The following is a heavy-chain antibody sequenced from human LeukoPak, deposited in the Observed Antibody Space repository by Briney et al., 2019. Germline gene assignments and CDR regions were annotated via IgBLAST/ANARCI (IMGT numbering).Heavy chain of an antibody. J-gene: IGHJ4*02. CDR1: GITFTSYY. CDR3: ALIAPPHN. D-gene: IGHD6-13*01. Sequence: ASVKVSCKAPGITFTSYYIHWVRQAPGRGLEWMGKINPSGTITTYAPKYQGRVTVTKDTSTNTVYMELSSLRSDDTAVYYCALIAPPHNWGQGTLVTVSS. V-gene: IGHV1-46*01. CDR2: INPSGTIT.